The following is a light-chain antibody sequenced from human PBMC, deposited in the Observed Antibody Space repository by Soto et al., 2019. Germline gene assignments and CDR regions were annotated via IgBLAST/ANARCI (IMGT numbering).Light chain of an antibody. J-gene: IGKJ2*01. CDR3: QQYNSYWT. CDR1: QSISSW. CDR2: DAS. Sequence: DIQMTQSPSTLSASVGDRDTITCRASQSISSWLAWYQQKPGKAPKLLIYDASSLESGVPSRFSGSGSGTEFTLTISSLQPDDFATYYCQQYNSYWTFGQGTKLEIK. V-gene: IGKV1-5*01.